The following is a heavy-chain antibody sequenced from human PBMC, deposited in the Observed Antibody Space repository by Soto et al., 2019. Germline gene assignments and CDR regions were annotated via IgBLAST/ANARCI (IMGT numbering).Heavy chain of an antibody. CDR1: GFSFRDYF. D-gene: IGHD3-3*01. CDR3: ARDDYTYGVY. J-gene: IGHJ4*02. V-gene: IGHV3-11*01. CDR2: IGPYGNSI. Sequence: GGSLRLSCAASGFSFRDYFMSWIRQAPGKGLEWVSYIGPYGNSIYYADSVKGRFPISRDDANKSLYLHMNSLRVEDTALYYCARDDYTYGVYWGQGSLVTVSS.